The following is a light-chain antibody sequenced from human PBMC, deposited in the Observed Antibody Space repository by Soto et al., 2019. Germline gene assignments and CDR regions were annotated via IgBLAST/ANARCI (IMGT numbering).Light chain of an antibody. Sequence: DIQMTQSPSSLSASVGDRVTITCQASQDLRKYLNWYQQKPGRAPKLLIYGASNLETWVPSRFNGSGYGTYFTFTISSLQPEDIATYYCQQYDNLPPFTFGPGTKVAIK. CDR3: QQYDNLPPFT. V-gene: IGKV1-33*01. CDR1: QDLRKY. J-gene: IGKJ3*01. CDR2: GAS.